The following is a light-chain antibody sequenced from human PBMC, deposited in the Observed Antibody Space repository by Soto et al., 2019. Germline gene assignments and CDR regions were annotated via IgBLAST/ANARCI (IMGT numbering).Light chain of an antibody. V-gene: IGLV1-40*01. J-gene: IGLJ1*01. CDR1: TSNIGTGYD. CDR3: RSYDRSLSGYV. CDR2: GNI. Sequence: QSVLTQPPSVSGAPGQRVTISCTGNTSNIGTGYDVHWYQQLPGRAPRVVIYGNIHRPSGVPERFSGSKSGTAASLSITGLQAEDEADYYCRSYDRSLSGYVFGSGTKVTVL.